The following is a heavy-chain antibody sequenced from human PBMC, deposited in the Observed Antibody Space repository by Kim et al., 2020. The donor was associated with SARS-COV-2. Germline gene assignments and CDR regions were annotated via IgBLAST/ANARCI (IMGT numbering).Heavy chain of an antibody. CDR1: NGSISNGGYY. Sequence: SETLSLTCTVSNGSISNGGYYWSWIRQHPEKGLEWIGYIYYSGSTYYNPSLKSRVTISVDTSKNQFSQNLSSVTAADTAVYYCARAEPSGYDLPEWGRGTVVTVSS. J-gene: IGHJ4*02. CDR3: ARAEPSGYDLPE. CDR2: IYYSGST. D-gene: IGHD5-12*01. V-gene: IGHV4-31*03.